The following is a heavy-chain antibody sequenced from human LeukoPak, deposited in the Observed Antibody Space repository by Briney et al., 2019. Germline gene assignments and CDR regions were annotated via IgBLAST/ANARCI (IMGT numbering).Heavy chain of an antibody. J-gene: IGHJ5*01. V-gene: IGHV3-7*01. Sequence: GGSLRLSCAASGFIFSTNWMSWFRQAPGKGLEWVAHIKPDGSETYYVDSVKGRFTISRDNAKNSLYLQMYSLRADDTAVYYCATAVSVAGDSWGQGTLVTVSS. CDR3: ATAVSVAGDS. CDR2: IKPDGSET. D-gene: IGHD6-19*01. CDR1: GFIFSTNW.